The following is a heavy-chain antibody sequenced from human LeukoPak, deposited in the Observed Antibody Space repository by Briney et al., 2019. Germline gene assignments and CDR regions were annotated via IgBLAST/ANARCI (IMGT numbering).Heavy chain of an antibody. CDR1: GFTFSSYA. CDR2: VDYSGSS. CDR3: ARRRRYSGYGEFDY. D-gene: IGHD5-12*01. J-gene: IGHJ4*02. V-gene: IGHV4-59*01. Sequence: GSLRLSCAASGFTFSSYAMNWVRQAPGKGLEWIGYVDYSGSSNYNPSLKSRVTISVDTSKNQFSLKLSSVTAADTAVYYCARRRRYSGYGEFDYWGQGTLVTVSS.